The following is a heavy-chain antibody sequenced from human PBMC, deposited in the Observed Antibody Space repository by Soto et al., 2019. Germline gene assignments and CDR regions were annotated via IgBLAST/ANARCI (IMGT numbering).Heavy chain of an antibody. D-gene: IGHD3-22*01. V-gene: IGHV4-39*01. CDR3: ARLGPYYDSSGYYFYYFDY. CDR2: IYYSGST. J-gene: IGHJ4*02. Sequence: WVRQAPGKGLEWIGSIYYSGSTYYNPSIKSPVTISVDTSKNQFSLKLSSVTAADTAVYYCARLGPYYDSSGYYFYYFDYWGQGTLVTVSS.